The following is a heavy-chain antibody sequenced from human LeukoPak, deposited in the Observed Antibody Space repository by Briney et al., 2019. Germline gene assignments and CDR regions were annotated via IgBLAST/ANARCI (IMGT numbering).Heavy chain of an antibody. J-gene: IGHJ4*02. CDR2: IKKKADGGTT. V-gene: IGHV3-15*01. CDR3: TTVTMVRDYDY. CDR1: GFTFTNAW. Sequence: GGSLRLSCAASGFTFTNAWMSWVRQAPGKGLEWAGRIKKKADGGTTDYAAPVKGRFSISRDDSKNMLYLEMNNLKIEDTAVYYCTTVTMVRDYDYWGQGTLVTVSS. D-gene: IGHD3-10*01.